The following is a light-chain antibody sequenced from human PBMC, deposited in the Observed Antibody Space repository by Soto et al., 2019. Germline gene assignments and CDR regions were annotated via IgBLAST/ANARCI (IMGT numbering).Light chain of an antibody. V-gene: IGKV3-20*01. CDR3: QQYGSSAGT. CDR1: QSVSRSY. CDR2: GAS. J-gene: IGKJ2*01. Sequence: EIVLTQSPGTLSLSPGVRATLSCRASQSVSRSYLAWYQQKPGQAPRLLNYGASSRATGIPDRFRGSGSGTDFTLTISRLEPEDFAVYYCQQYGSSAGTLGQGTKLE.